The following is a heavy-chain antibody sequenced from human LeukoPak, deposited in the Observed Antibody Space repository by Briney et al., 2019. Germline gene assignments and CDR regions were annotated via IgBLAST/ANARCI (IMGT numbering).Heavy chain of an antibody. J-gene: IGHJ4*02. Sequence: GGSLRLSCAASGFTFSSYWMHWVRQAPGKGLVWVSRINSDGSSTSYADSVKGRFTISRDNSKNTLYLQMNSLRAEDTAVYYCARDSPAVYSSGFRGHFDYWGQGTLVTVSS. D-gene: IGHD6-19*01. CDR3: ARDSPAVYSSGFRGHFDY. CDR2: INSDGSST. CDR1: GFTFSSYW. V-gene: IGHV3-74*01.